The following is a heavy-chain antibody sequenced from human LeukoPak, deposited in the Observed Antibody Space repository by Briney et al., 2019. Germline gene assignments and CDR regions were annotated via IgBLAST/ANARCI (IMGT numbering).Heavy chain of an antibody. CDR1: GFTVSSNY. V-gene: IGHV3-66*01. J-gene: IGHJ3*02. Sequence: PGGSLRLSCAASGFTVSSNYMSWVRQAPGKGLEWVSITYSDGSTYYADSVKGRFTISRDNSKNTLYLQMNSLRAEDTAVYYCARVTFNCFGSGDAFDIWGQGTMVTVSS. CDR2: TYSDGST. D-gene: IGHD3-10*01. CDR3: ARVTFNCFGSGDAFDI.